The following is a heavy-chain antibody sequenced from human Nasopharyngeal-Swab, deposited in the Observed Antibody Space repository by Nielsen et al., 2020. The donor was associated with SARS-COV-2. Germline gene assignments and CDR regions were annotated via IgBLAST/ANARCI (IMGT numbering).Heavy chain of an antibody. V-gene: IGHV1-69*13. D-gene: IGHD6-13*01. CDR3: ARLPNPYSSSWGPFDY. CDR1: GGTFSSYA. J-gene: IGHJ4*02. Sequence: SVKVSCKAFGGTFSSYAISWVRQAPGQGLEWMGGIIPIFGTANYAQKFQGRVTITADESTSTAYMELSSLRSEDTAVYYCARLPNPYSSSWGPFDYWGQGTLVTVSS. CDR2: IIPIFGTA.